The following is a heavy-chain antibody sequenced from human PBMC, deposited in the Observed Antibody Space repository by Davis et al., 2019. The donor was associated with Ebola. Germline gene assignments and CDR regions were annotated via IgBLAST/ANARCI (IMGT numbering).Heavy chain of an antibody. Sequence: ASVKVSCKASGYTFTSYAMHWVRQAPGQRLEWMGWINAGNGNTKYSQKFQGRVTITRDTSASTAYMELSSLRSEDTAVYYCARVGRDSSGWYLSLPVAFDIWGQGTMVTVSS. CDR3: ARVGRDSSGWYLSLPVAFDI. D-gene: IGHD6-19*01. CDR2: INAGNGNT. J-gene: IGHJ3*02. V-gene: IGHV1-3*01. CDR1: GYTFTSYA.